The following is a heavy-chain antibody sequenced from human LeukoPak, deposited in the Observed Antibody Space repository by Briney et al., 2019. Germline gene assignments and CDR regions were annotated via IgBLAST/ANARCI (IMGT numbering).Heavy chain of an antibody. CDR2: IKSKTDGGTT. J-gene: IGHJ5*02. CDR3: TTDALVPAAISNNWFDP. V-gene: IGHV3-15*01. CDR1: GFTFSNAW. D-gene: IGHD2-2*01. Sequence: PGESLRLSCAASGFTFSNAWMSWVRQAPGKGLEWVGRIKSKTDGGTTDYAAPVKGRFTISRDDSKNTLYLQMNSLKTEDTAVYYCTTDALVPAAISNNWFDPWGQGTLVTVSS.